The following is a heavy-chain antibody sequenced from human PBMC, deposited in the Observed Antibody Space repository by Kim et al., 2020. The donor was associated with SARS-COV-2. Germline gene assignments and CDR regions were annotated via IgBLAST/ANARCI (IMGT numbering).Heavy chain of an antibody. Sequence: GGSLRLSCAASGFTFSSYAMSWVRQAPGKGLEWVSAISGSGGSTYYADSVKGRFTISRDNSKNTLYLQMNSLRAEDTAVYYCAKSKVGVWGSYRHFDYWGQGTLVTVSS. J-gene: IGHJ4*02. CDR3: AKSKVGVWGSYRHFDY. CDR2: ISGSGGST. D-gene: IGHD3-16*02. CDR1: GFTFSSYA. V-gene: IGHV3-23*01.